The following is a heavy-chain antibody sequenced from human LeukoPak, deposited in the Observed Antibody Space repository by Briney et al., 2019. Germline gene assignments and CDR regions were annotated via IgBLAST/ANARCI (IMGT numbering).Heavy chain of an antibody. D-gene: IGHD4-17*01. Sequence: SETLSLTCTVSGDSISSYYWSWIRQPPGKGLEWMGYINYSGNTNYNPSLKSRVTISVDTSKNQFSLRLTSVTAADTAVYYCAREGPHDYVYFDCWGQGTLVTVSS. J-gene: IGHJ4*02. CDR2: INYSGNT. CDR1: GDSISSYY. V-gene: IGHV4-59*01. CDR3: AREGPHDYVYFDC.